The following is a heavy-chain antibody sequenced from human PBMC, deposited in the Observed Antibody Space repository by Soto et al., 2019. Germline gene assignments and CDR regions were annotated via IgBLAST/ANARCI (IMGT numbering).Heavy chain of an antibody. D-gene: IGHD3-10*01. J-gene: IGHJ3*01. CDR3: ARGVSNSGYSYTAPSAYDL. CDR1: GGTFNGYG. CDR2: TVPVFDTA. V-gene: IGHV1-69*06. Sequence: QVQLVQSGAVVKKPGSSVEVSCKASGGTFNGYGISWVRQAPGQGLEWMGGTVPVFDTAKYAPRFQGRVTITAAKSKSTAYVELSSVRSEDTAIYFCARGVSNSGYSYTAPSAYDLWGQGTMVIVSS.